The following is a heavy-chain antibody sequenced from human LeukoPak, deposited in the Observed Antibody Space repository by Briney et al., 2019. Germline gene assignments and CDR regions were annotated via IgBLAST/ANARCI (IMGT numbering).Heavy chain of an antibody. CDR2: INQDGTQK. V-gene: IGHV3-7*01. J-gene: IGHJ4*02. CDR3: ATGAGCGY. D-gene: IGHD6-19*01. Sequence: PGGSLRLSCAASGFTLSSYWMSWVRQAPGKGLEWVANINQDGTQKNYVGSVKGRFTISRDNAKNSLYLQMNSLTAEDMAVYYCATGAGCGYWGQGTLVTVSS. CDR1: GFTLSSYW.